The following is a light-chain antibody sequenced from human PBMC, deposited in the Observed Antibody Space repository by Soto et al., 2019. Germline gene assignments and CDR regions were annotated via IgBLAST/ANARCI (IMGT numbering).Light chain of an antibody. V-gene: IGKV3-15*01. CDR3: QQYGNSRT. J-gene: IGKJ1*01. CDR1: QNVLSN. Sequence: VTQSPATLSVSPGERATLSCRASQNVLSNLAWYQQKPGQAPRLLIYGASTRATGLPARFSGSGSGTDFTLTISRLEPEDFAVYYCQQYGNSRTFGQGTKVDI. CDR2: GAS.